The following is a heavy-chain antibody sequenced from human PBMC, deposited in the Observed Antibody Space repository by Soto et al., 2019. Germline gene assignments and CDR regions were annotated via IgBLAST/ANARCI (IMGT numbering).Heavy chain of an antibody. CDR2: TYYRSKWYN. Sequence: SQTLSLTCAISGDSVSSNSAAWNWIRQSPSRGLEWLGRTYYRSKWYNDYAVSVKSRITINPDTSKNQFSLQLNSVTPEDTAVYYCAXXXXXGVRADDYGDYIRETGRFDYYYYMDVWGKGTTVTVSS. CDR3: AXXXXXGVRADDYGDYIRETGRFDYYYYMDV. D-gene: IGHD4-17*01. J-gene: IGHJ6*03. V-gene: IGHV6-1*01. CDR1: GDSVSSNSAA.